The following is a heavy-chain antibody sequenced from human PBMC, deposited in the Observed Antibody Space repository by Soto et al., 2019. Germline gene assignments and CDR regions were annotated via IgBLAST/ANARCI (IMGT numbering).Heavy chain of an antibody. J-gene: IGHJ4*02. D-gene: IGHD2-2*01. CDR3: ARHRVYCSSTSCYREEYYFDY. Sequence: PSETLSLTCTVSGGSISSSSYYWGWIRQPPGKGLEWIGSIYYSESTYYNPSLKSRVTISVDTSKNQFSLKLSSVTAADTAVYYCARHRVYCSSTSCYREEYYFDYWGQGTLVTVSS. CDR2: IYYSEST. CDR1: GGSISSSSYY. V-gene: IGHV4-39*01.